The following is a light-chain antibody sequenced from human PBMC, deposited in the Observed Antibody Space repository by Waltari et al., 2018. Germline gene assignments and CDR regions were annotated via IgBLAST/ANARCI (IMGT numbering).Light chain of an antibody. CDR3: SSYTSLSTSV. CDR1: DTDVGTFNY. J-gene: IGLJ1*01. Sequence: QSALTQPASVSGSPGQSITISCTGTDTDVGTFNYVSWYQQHPGKVPKLMIYDVTNRPSGVSNRFSGSKSGNTASLTISGLQAEDEADYYCSSYTSLSTSVFGTGTKVTVL. CDR2: DVT. V-gene: IGLV2-14*03.